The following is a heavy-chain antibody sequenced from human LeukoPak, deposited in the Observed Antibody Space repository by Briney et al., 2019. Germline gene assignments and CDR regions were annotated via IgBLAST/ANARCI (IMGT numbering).Heavy chain of an antibody. D-gene: IGHD3-9*01. CDR2: INPSSGGT. Sequence: GASVKVSCKASGYTFTGYYMYWVRQAPGQGLEWMGWINPSSGGTNYVKRFQDRVTMTRDTSINTAYMELSRLYSDDTAVYYCARGNVLTGSYYYYMDVWGKGTAVTVSS. CDR3: ARGNVLTGSYYYYMDV. V-gene: IGHV1-2*02. J-gene: IGHJ6*03. CDR1: GYTFTGYY.